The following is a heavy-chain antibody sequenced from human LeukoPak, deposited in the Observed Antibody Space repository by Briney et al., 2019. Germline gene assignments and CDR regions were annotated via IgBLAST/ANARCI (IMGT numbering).Heavy chain of an antibody. D-gene: IGHD2-21*01. V-gene: IGHV3-33*01. CDR1: GFTFSSHG. CDR3: AARGDALDY. Sequence: GRSLRLSCAASGFTFSSHGMHWVRQAPGKGLEWVAVIWYDGSNKYYADSVKGRFTISRDNSKNTLYLQMNSLRAENTAVYYCAARGDALDYWGQGTLVTVSS. CDR2: IWYDGSNK. J-gene: IGHJ4*02.